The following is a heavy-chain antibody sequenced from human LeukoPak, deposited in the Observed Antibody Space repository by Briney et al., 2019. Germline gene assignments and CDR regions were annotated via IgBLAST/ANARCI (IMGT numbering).Heavy chain of an antibody. CDR3: AKDYIVLMVYAIRREYYFDY. J-gene: IGHJ4*02. CDR1: GFTFSSYS. V-gene: IGHV3-30*02. CDR2: IRYDGSNK. Sequence: GGSLRLSCAASGFTFSSYSMNWVRQAPGKGLEWVAFIRYDGSNKYYADSVKGRFTISRDNSKNTLYLQMNSLRAEDTAVYYCAKDYIVLMVYAIRREYYFDYWGQGTLVTVSS. D-gene: IGHD2-8*01.